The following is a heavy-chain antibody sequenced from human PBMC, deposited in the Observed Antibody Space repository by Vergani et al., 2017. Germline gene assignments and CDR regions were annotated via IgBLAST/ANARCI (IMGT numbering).Heavy chain of an antibody. CDR1: GFTFSDHY. J-gene: IGHJ4*02. CDR3: SRWGETRSFDY. CDR2: TRNKANSYTT. V-gene: IGHV3-72*01. Sequence: EVQLVESGGGLVQPGGSLRLSCVASGFTFSDHYMDWVRQAPGKGLEWVGRTRNKANSYTTEYAASVKGRFTISRDDSKNSLYLQMNSLKTEDTAVYYCSRWGETRSFDYWGQGTLVTVSS. D-gene: IGHD3-16*01.